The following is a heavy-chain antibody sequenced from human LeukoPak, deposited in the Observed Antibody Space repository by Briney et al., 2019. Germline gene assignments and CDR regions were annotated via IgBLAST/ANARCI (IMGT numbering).Heavy chain of an antibody. D-gene: IGHD6-19*01. CDR1: GFAFSSFA. Sequence: GGSLRLSCAASGFAFSSFAMGWVRQCPGKGLEWLSTINGGGNTTFYADSVKGRFTISRDNSKNTLYLHMDSLRPDDTAIYYCTKELHVAVAVADYYYFYMDVWGRGTAVTVSS. V-gene: IGHV3-23*01. CDR2: INGGGNTT. J-gene: IGHJ6*03. CDR3: TKELHVAVAVADYYYFYMDV.